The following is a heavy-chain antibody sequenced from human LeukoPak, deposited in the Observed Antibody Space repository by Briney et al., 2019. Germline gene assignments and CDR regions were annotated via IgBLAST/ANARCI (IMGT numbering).Heavy chain of an antibody. J-gene: IGHJ4*02. Sequence: PGGSLRLSCAASGFTFSSYSMHWVRQAPGKGLEWVAVISYDGSNKYYADSVKGRFTISRDNSKNTLYLQMNGLRAEDMAVYYCAKGGEPLMVRGVIAYWGQGTLVTVSS. CDR2: ISYDGSNK. CDR1: GFTFSSYS. CDR3: AKGGEPLMVRGVIAY. D-gene: IGHD3-10*01. V-gene: IGHV3-30*18.